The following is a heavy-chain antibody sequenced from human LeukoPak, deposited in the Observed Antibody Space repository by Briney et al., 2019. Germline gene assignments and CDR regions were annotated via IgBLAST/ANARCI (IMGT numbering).Heavy chain of an antibody. CDR2: IYYSGST. J-gene: IGHJ4*02. D-gene: IGHD1-14*01. CDR3: AKVVGDTVITQ. V-gene: IGHV4-59*01. Sequence: SETLSLTCTVSGASISTYYWGWIRQPPGKGLEWIGYIYYSGSTDYNPSLKSRVTISIDTSKNQFSLKLGSLTAADTAVYYCAKVVGDTVITQWARGTLVTVSS. CDR1: GASISTYY.